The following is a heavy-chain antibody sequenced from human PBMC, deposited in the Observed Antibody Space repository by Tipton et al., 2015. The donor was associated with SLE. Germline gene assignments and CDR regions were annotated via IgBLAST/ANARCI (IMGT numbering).Heavy chain of an antibody. J-gene: IGHJ4*02. CDR3: ARGQTSSSWGNYYFDY. Sequence: TLSLTCAVSGGSISSSNWWSWVRQPPGKGLEWIGEIYHSGSTNYNPSLKSRVTISVAKSKNQFSLKLSSVTAADTAVYYCARGQTSSSWGNYYFDYWGQGTLVTVSS. D-gene: IGHD6-13*01. CDR1: GGSISSSNW. V-gene: IGHV4-4*02. CDR2: IYHSGST.